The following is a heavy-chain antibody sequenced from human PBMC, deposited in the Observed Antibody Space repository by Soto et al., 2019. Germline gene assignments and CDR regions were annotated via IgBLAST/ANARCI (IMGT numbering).Heavy chain of an antibody. J-gene: IGHJ5*02. CDR1: GGSFSGYY. CDR2: INHSGST. V-gene: IGHV4-34*01. CDR3: ARGPPEGWFDP. Sequence: SETLSLTCAVYGGSFSGYYWSWIRQPPGKGLEWIGEINHSGSTNYNPSLKSRVTISVDTSKNQFSLKLSSVTAADTAVYYCARGPPEGWFDPWGREPWSPSPQ.